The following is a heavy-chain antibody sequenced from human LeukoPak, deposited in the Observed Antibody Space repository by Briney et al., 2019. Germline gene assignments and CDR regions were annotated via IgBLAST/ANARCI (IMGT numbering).Heavy chain of an antibody. Sequence: SETLSLTCTVSGGSISSSTYFWGWIRQPPGKGLEWIGSFSYSGTTYYTPSLKSRVTISIDTSKNQFSLRLSSVTAADTAVYYCARDPGIAAPKEYWGQGILVTVSS. V-gene: IGHV4-39*07. J-gene: IGHJ4*02. CDR1: GGSISSSTYF. D-gene: IGHD6-13*01. CDR3: ARDPGIAAPKEY. CDR2: FSYSGTT.